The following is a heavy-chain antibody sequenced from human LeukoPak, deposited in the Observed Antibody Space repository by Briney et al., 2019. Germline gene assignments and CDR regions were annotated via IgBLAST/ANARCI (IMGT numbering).Heavy chain of an antibody. CDR2: IYYSGST. Sequence: SETLSLTCTVSGGSISSYYWSWIRQPPGKGLEWIGYIYYSGSTNYNPSLKSRVTISVDTSKNQFSLKLSSVTAADTAVYYCAQMKDCSSTSCPYFDYWGQGTLVTVSS. V-gene: IGHV4-59*01. CDR1: GGSISSYY. D-gene: IGHD2-2*01. J-gene: IGHJ4*02. CDR3: AQMKDCSSTSCPYFDY.